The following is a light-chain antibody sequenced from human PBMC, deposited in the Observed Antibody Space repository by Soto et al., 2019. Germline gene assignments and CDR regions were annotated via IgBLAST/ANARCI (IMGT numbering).Light chain of an antibody. V-gene: IGKV4-1*01. CDR2: WAS. J-gene: IGKJ5*01. Sequence: DFVMTQSPDSLAVSLGERATINCKSSQSVLSSSNNKNYLAWFQQKLGQPPKLLIYWASTRESGVPDRFSGSGSATDFTLTISSLQAEDVAVYYCQQYHSDPITFGQGTRLEIK. CDR1: QSVLSSSNNKNY. CDR3: QQYHSDPIT.